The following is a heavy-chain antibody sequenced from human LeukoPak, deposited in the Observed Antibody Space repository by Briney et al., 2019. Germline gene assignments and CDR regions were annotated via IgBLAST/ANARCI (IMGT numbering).Heavy chain of an antibody. V-gene: IGHV4-34*01. CDR3: ARALMSPISI. CDR1: GGSFSGYY. J-gene: IGHJ3*02. D-gene: IGHD3-10*02. CDR2: INHSGST. Sequence: SETLSLTCAVYGGSFSGYYWSWIRQPPGKGLEWIGEINHSGSTNYNPSLKSRVTISVDTSKNQFSLKLSAVTAADTAVYYCARALMSPISIWGQGTMVTVSS.